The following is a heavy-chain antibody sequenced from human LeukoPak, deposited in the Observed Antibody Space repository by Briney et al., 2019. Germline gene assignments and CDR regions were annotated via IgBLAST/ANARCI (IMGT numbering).Heavy chain of an antibody. CDR2: INHSGST. D-gene: IGHD4-17*01. J-gene: IGHJ6*03. V-gene: IGHV4-34*01. CDR3: ARDRIGATTALSIPLGYYMDV. CDR1: GGSFSGYY. Sequence: KPSETLSLICAVYGGSFSGYYWSWIRQPPGKALEWIGEINHSGSTNYNPSLKSPVTMSVDTSKNQFSLKLSSVTAADTAVYYCARDRIGATTALSIPLGYYMDVWGNGTTVTVSS.